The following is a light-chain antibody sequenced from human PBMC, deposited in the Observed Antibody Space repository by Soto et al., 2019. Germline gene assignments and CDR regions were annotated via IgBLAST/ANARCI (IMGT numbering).Light chain of an antibody. V-gene: IGKV1-39*01. CDR3: QQYSDFLIS. CDR2: AAS. CDR1: QSISRY. J-gene: IGKJ3*01. Sequence: DIQMTQSPSSLSASIGDRVTIICRASQSISRYSNWYQQKPGKAPKLLIYAASTLQSGVPSRFSGSGSGTDFTLTISSLQPEDFATYYCQQYSDFLISFGPGTTVDFK.